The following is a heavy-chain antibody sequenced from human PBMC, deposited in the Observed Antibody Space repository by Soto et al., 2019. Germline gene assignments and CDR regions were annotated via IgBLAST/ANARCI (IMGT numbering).Heavy chain of an antibody. V-gene: IGHV3-23*01. J-gene: IGHJ3*02. CDR1: GVTFSGYA. CDR3: ATRHDYGGNLDAFDI. CDR2: ISGTGGNT. Sequence: EVQLLESGGGLVQPGGSLRLSCTASGVTFSGYAMSWVRQALGKGLEWVSAISGTGGNTYYADSVEGRFTISRDNSESTLFLQMHSLIDDDTAGYDGATRHDYGGNLDAFDIWGQGTTVAVSS. D-gene: IGHD3-16*01.